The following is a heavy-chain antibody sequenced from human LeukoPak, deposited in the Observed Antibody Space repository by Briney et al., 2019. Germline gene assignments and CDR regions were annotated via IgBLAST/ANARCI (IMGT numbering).Heavy chain of an antibody. CDR1: GGSFSGYY. CDR2: INHSGST. D-gene: IGHD2-2*01. J-gene: IGHJ4*02. V-gene: IGHV4-34*01. CDR3: ARGRGEENCSSTSCYLFDY. Sequence: SETLSLTCAVYGGSFSGYYWSWIRQPPGKGLEWIGEINHSGSTNYNPSLKSRVTISVDTSKNQFSPKLSSVTAADTAVYYCARGRGEENCSSTSCYLFDYWGQGTLVTVSS.